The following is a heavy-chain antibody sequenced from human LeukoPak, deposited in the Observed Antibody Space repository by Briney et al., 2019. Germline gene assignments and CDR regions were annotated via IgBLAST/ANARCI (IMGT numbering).Heavy chain of an antibody. D-gene: IGHD1-7*01. CDR2: IYWDNDK. CDR1: GFSLSTSGVG. V-gene: IGHV2-5*02. J-gene: IGHJ4*02. Sequence: SGPTLVKPTQTLTLTCTFSGFSLSTSGVGVGWVRQPPGKALEWLALIYWDNDKRYSPSLKSRLTITKDTSKNQVVLTMTNMDPVDTATYYCAHRGGNFQLDYWGQGTLVTVSS. CDR3: AHRGGNFQLDY.